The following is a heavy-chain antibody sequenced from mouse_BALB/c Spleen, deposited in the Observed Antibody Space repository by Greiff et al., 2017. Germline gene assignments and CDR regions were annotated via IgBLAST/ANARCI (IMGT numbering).Heavy chain of an antibody. Sequence: EVKVVESGGGLVQPGGSLKLSCAASGFTFSSYTMSWVRQTPEKRLEWVAYISNGGGSTYYPDTVKGRFTISRDNAKNTLYLQMSSLKSEDTAMYYCARQGNYGNYFAWFAYWGQGTLVTVSA. CDR3: ARQGNYGNYFAWFAY. CDR2: ISNGGGST. D-gene: IGHD2-1*01. J-gene: IGHJ3*01. CDR1: GFTFSSYT. V-gene: IGHV5-12-2*01.